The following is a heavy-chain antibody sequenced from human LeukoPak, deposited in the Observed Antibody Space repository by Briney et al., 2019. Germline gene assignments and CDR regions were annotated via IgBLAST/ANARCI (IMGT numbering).Heavy chain of an antibody. J-gene: IGHJ2*01. Sequence: SETLSLTCTVSGGSIFSSTYYWGWIRQPPGKGLEWIGSIYYSGSTYYNPSLKSRVTVSVDTSKNQFSLKLTSVTAADTAVYDCARLGSSSPNWYFDLWGHGTLVTVSS. D-gene: IGHD6-6*01. V-gene: IGHV4-39*01. CDR3: ARLGSSSPNWYFDL. CDR1: GGSIFSSTYY. CDR2: IYYSGST.